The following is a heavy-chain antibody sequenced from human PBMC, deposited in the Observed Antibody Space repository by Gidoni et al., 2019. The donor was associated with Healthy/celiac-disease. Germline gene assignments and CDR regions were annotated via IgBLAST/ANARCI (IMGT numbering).Heavy chain of an antibody. CDR1: GFTFSSYG. CDR2: ISYDGSNK. D-gene: IGHD1-26*01. J-gene: IGHJ4*02. V-gene: IGHV3-30*03. Sequence: QVQLVESGGGVVQPGRSLRLSCAASGFTFSSYGMHWVRQAPGKGLEWVAVISYDGSNKYYADSVKGRFTISRDNTKNTLYLQMNSLGAEDTAVYYCVIGGRMGATAPFDYWGQGTLVTVPS. CDR3: VIGGRMGATAPFDY.